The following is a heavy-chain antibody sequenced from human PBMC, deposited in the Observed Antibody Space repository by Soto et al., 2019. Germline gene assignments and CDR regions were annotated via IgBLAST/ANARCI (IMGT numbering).Heavy chain of an antibody. CDR3: AKDLADYGDSGGMDV. J-gene: IGHJ6*02. Sequence: QVQLVESGGGVVQPGRSLRLSCAASGFTFSSYSMHWVRQAPGKGLEWVAVISYDGSNKYYADSVKGRFTISRDNSKNTLYLQMNSLRAEYTAVYYCAKDLADYGDSGGMDVWGQGTTVTVSS. V-gene: IGHV3-30*18. D-gene: IGHD4-17*01. CDR1: GFTFSSYS. CDR2: ISYDGSNK.